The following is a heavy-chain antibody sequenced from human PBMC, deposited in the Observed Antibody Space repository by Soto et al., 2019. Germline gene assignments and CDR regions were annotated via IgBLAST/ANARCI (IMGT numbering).Heavy chain of an antibody. Sequence: QVHLVQSGVEVKTPGASVKVSCQASGYTFFTYDISWVRQAPGQGLEWMGWISTYSGDTKYAQKFQGRVTMTRDTSTSTVFMELSGLTSEDTAVFYCARGGGVGVAGSAAFDMWGQGTLVTVSS. D-gene: IGHD3-3*01. V-gene: IGHV1-18*01. CDR1: GYTFFTYD. CDR2: ISTYSGDT. J-gene: IGHJ3*02. CDR3: ARGGGVGVAGSAAFDM.